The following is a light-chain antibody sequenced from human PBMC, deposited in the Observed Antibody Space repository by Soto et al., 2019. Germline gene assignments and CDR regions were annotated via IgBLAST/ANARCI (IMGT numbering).Light chain of an antibody. V-gene: IGKV1-9*01. Sequence: DIQLTQSPSFLSASVGDRVTITCRASQGISSYLAWYQLKPGKAHKVLVYAASTLQSGVPSRFSGSGYGTEFTLTISSLQPEDFATYYCHQLNSYPLTFGGGTTVEI. CDR2: AAS. J-gene: IGKJ4*01. CDR3: HQLNSYPLT. CDR1: QGISSY.